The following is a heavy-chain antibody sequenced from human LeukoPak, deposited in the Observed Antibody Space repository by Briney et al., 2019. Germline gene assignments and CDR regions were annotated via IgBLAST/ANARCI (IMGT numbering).Heavy chain of an antibody. CDR1: GFTFDDYA. CDR2: ISWNSGSI. CDR3: PKDWGTLVEATKNWYFDL. Sequence: GGSLRLSCAASGFTFDDYAMHWVRQAPGKGLEWVSGISWNSGSIGYADSVKGRFTISRDNAKNSLYLQMNSLRAEDTALYYCPKDWGTLVEATKNWYFDLWGRGTLVTVSS. J-gene: IGHJ2*01. D-gene: IGHD1-26*01. V-gene: IGHV3-9*01.